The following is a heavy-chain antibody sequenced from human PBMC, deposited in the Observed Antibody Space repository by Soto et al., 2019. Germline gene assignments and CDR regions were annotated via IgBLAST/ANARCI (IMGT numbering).Heavy chain of an antibody. CDR3: AFGDYGGNSGDYFDY. J-gene: IGHJ4*02. Sequence: ESGGGVVQPGRSLRLSCAASGFTFSSYAMHWVRQAPGKGLEWVAVISYDGSNKYYADSVKGRFTISRDNSKNTLYLQMNSLRAEDTAVYYCAFGDYGGNSGDYFDYWGQGTLVTVSS. V-gene: IGHV3-30-3*01. D-gene: IGHD4-17*01. CDR1: GFTFSSYA. CDR2: ISYDGSNK.